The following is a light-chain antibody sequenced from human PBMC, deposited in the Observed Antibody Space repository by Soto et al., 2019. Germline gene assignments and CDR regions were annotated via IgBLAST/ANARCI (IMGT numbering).Light chain of an antibody. V-gene: IGLV3-1*01. CDR1: KLGDKY. Sequence: SYELTQPPSVSVSPGQTASITCSGDKLGDKYACWYQQKPGQSPVLVIYQDSKRPSGIPERFSGSNSGNTATLTISGTQAMNEDDYYCQAWDSITAWVFGGGTKLTVL. CDR3: QAWDSITAWV. J-gene: IGLJ3*02. CDR2: QDS.